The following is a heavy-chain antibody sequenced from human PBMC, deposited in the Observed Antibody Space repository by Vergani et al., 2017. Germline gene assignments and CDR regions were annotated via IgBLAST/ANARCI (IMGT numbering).Heavy chain of an antibody. CDR3: ARETVVTSWDGYRFHYMDV. D-gene: IGHD3-16*02. J-gene: IGHJ6*03. V-gene: IGHV4-59*12. CDR1: GDSMNTYY. Sequence: QVQLQESGPGLVKPSETLSLTCSVSGDSMNTYYWTWIRQPPGKGLEWIGYIYDSGDTKYNPSLKSRVTVSVDTSKTQISLRLTSVTAEDTAVYYCARETVVTSWDGYRFHYMDVWGKGTTVTVSS. CDR2: IYDSGDT.